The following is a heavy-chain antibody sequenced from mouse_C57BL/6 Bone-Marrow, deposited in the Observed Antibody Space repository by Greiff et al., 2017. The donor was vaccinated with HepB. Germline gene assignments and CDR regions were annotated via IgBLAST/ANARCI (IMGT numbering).Heavy chain of an antibody. CDR3: ARTTVVPYWYFDV. D-gene: IGHD1-1*01. CDR1: GFNIKDYY. CDR2: IDPEDGET. Sequence: EVMLVESGAELVKPGASVKLSCTASGFNIKDYYMHWVKQRTEQGLEWIGRIDPEDGETKYAPKFQGKAPITADTSSNTAYLQLSSLTSEDTAVYYCARTTVVPYWYFDVWGTGTTVTVSS. J-gene: IGHJ1*03. V-gene: IGHV14-2*01.